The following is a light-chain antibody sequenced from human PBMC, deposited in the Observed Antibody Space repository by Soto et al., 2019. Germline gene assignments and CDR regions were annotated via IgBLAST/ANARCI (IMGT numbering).Light chain of an antibody. CDR3: SSYTSIVTLV. CDR1: SSDVGAYNY. Sequence: QSALTQPASVSGSPGQSITISCTGTSSDVGAYNYVSWYQQHPGKAPKLIIYEVSNRPSGVSNRFSGSKSGNTASLTISGLQAEDEAGYYCSSYTSIVTLVFGGGTKLTVL. V-gene: IGLV2-14*01. J-gene: IGLJ2*01. CDR2: EVS.